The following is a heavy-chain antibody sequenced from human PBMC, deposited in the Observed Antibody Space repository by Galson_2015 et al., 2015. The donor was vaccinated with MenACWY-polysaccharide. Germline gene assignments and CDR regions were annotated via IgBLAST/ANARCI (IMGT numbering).Heavy chain of an antibody. CDR3: ARDYDGVVKYFDY. CDR2: IYYSGST. Sequence: ETLSLTCTVSGGSISSYYWSWIRQPPGKGLEWIGYIYYSGSTNYDPSLKSRVTISVDTSKNQFSLKLSSVTAADTAVYYCARDYDGVVKYFDYWGQGTLVTVSS. CDR1: GGSISSYY. D-gene: IGHD4-23*01. V-gene: IGHV4-59*12. J-gene: IGHJ4*02.